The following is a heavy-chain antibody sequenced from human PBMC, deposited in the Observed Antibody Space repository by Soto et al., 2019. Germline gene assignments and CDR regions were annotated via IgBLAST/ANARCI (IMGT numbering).Heavy chain of an antibody. V-gene: IGHV3-66*01. Sequence: PGGSLRLSCAASGFTVSSNHMIWFRQVPGKGLEWVSLIYSDGSTYNADSVKGRFTISRDNSKNTLFLQMNSLRVEDMAVYYCERAPSGACHNFAFAFWSQGT. D-gene: IGHD1-20*01. CDR3: ERAPSGACHNFAFAF. CDR1: GFTVSSNH. J-gene: IGHJ3*01. CDR2: IYSDGST.